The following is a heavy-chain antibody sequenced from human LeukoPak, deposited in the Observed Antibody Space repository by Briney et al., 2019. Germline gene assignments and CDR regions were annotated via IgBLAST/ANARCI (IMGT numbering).Heavy chain of an antibody. D-gene: IGHD6-13*01. V-gene: IGHV4-4*07. CDR3: ARETRIAAAGSNWFDP. CDR1: GGSISSYY. CDR2: IYTSGST. Sequence: SETLSLTCTVSGGSISSYYWSWIRQPAGKGLEWIGRIYTSGSTNYNPSLKSRVTMSVDTSKNQFSLKLSSVTAADTAVYYCARETRIAAAGSNWFDPWGQGTLVTVSS. J-gene: IGHJ5*02.